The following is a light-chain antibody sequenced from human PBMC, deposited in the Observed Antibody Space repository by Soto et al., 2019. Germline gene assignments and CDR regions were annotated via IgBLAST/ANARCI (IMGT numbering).Light chain of an antibody. CDR3: QHYVGSPT. CDR1: QSVNNNF. Sequence: ETVLTQSPGTLSLSAGERATVSCRARQSVNNNFLAWYQLRPGQAPRLLISGASSRATGIPDRISGSGSGTDFTLTITRVEPEDSAMYYCQHYVGSPTFGQGTKVEIK. CDR2: GAS. V-gene: IGKV3-20*01. J-gene: IGKJ1*01.